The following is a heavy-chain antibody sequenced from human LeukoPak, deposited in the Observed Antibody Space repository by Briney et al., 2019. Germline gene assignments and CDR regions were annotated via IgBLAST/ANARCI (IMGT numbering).Heavy chain of an antibody. D-gene: IGHD2-2*02. Sequence: PSETLSLTCAVYGGSFSGYYWSWIRQPPGKGLEWIGEINHSGSTNYNPSLKSRVTISVDTSKNQFSLKLSSVTAADTAVYYCARSSRVPAAIRAPRHYYGMDVWGQGTTVTVSS. CDR3: ARSSRVPAAIRAPRHYYGMDV. J-gene: IGHJ6*02. CDR2: INHSGST. V-gene: IGHV4-34*01. CDR1: GGSFSGYY.